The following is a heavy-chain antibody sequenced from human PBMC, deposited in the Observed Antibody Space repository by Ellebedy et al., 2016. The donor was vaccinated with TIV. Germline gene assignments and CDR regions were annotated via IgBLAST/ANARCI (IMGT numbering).Heavy chain of an antibody. J-gene: IGHJ4*02. CDR3: ARDGVQWELSTSFDY. CDR1: GYTFTSYG. CDR2: ISAYNGNT. V-gene: IGHV1-18*04. D-gene: IGHD1-26*01. Sequence: AASVKVSCKASGYTFTSYGISWVRQAPGQGLEWMGWISAYNGNTNYAQKLQGRVTMTTDTSTSTAYMELRSLRSDDTAVYYCARDGVQWELSTSFDYWGQGTLVTVSS.